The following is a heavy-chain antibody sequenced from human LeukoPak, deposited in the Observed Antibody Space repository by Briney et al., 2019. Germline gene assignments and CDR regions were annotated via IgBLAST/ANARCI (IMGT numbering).Heavy chain of an antibody. J-gene: IGHJ3*02. CDR3: ASFGWEGTFDI. D-gene: IGHD1-26*01. CDR1: GYTFTGYY. V-gene: IGHV1-2*02. CDR2: INPNSGGT. Sequence: ASVKVSCKASGYTFTGYYIHWVRRAPGQGLEWMGWINPNSGGTNYAQNFQGRVTMTRDTSISTAYMDLSRLISDDTAVYYCASFGWEGTFDIWGQGTMVTVS.